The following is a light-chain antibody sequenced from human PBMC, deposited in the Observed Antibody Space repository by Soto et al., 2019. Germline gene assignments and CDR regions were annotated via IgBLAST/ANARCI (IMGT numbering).Light chain of an antibody. CDR1: QSINTY. Sequence: DIVLTQSPVTLSLSPGERATLTCRASQSINTYVAWYQQRPGQAPRLLISDASNRANGIPARFSGDGSGTDFTLTISSLEPQDFAVYYCQQRSTCPNSFGPGTKVDIK. CDR3: QQRSTCPNS. J-gene: IGKJ2*01. V-gene: IGKV3-11*01. CDR2: DAS.